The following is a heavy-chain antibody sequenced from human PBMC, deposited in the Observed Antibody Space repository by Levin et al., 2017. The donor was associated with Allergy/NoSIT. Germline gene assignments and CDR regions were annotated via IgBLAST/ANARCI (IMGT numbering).Heavy chain of an antibody. J-gene: IGHJ6*02. CDR3: ARGALNIVVVTAALV. CDR1: GFTFSSYA. CDR2: ISYDGSNK. Sequence: PGGSLRLSCAASGFTFSSYAMHWVRQAPGKGLEWVAVISYDGSNKYYADSVKGRFTISRDNSKNTLYLQMNSLRAEDTAVYYCARGALNIVVVTAALVWGQGTTVTVSS. D-gene: IGHD2-21*02. V-gene: IGHV3-30*04.